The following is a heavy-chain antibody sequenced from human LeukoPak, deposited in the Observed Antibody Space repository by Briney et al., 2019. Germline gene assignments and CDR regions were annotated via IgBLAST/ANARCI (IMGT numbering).Heavy chain of an antibody. CDR1: GGSFSGYY. CDR2: INHSGST. J-gene: IGHJ1*01. Sequence: SETLSLTCAVYGGSFSGYYWSWIRRPPGKGLEWVGEINHSGSTNYNPSLKSRVTISVDTSKNQFSLKLSSVTAADTAVYYCARAAGLRGYSYGPRLQHWGQGTLVTVSS. V-gene: IGHV4-34*01. CDR3: ARAAGLRGYSYGPRLQH. D-gene: IGHD5-18*01.